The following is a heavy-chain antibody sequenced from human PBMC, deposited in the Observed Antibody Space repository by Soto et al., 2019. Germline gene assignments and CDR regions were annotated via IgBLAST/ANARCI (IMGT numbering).Heavy chain of an antibody. D-gene: IGHD3-22*01. V-gene: IGHV3-33*01. CDR2: IWYDGSNK. CDR1: GFTFSSYG. CDR3: ARDGLGSSGSLGDY. J-gene: IGHJ4*02. Sequence: QVQLVESGGGVVQPGRSLRLSCAASGFTFSSYGMHWVRQAPGKGLEWVAVIWYDGSNKYYADSVKGRFTISRDNSKNTLYLQMNSLRAEDTAVYYCARDGLGSSGSLGDYWGQGTLVTVSS.